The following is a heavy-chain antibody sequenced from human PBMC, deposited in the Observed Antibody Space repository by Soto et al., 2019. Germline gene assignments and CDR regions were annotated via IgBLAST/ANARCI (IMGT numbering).Heavy chain of an antibody. V-gene: IGHV4-61*01. D-gene: IGHD4-17*01. CDR1: GGSVSSGSYY. CDR2: IYYSGST. CDR3: VSDDGGAPQVGL. J-gene: IGHJ4*02. Sequence: QVQLQESGPGLVKPSETLSLTCTVSGGSVSSGSYYWSWIRQPPGKGLEWIGYIYYSGSTNYNPSPRRRAAIQEDTPKHQSPLTPGAVTAAGTHVYFCVSDDGGAPQVGLWGPGAPVTVSS.